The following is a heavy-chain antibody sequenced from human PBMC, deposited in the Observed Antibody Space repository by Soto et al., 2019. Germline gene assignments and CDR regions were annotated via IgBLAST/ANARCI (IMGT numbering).Heavy chain of an antibody. CDR1: GGSISSSSYY. Sequence: QLQLQESGPGLVKPSETLSLTCTVSGGSISSSSYYWGWIRQPPGKGLEWIGSIYYSGSTYYNPSFKSRVTISVDTSKNQFSLKLSSVTAADTAVYYCAREPYYDFWSGYPKLGYWGQGTLVTVSS. D-gene: IGHD3-3*01. V-gene: IGHV4-39*01. CDR3: AREPYYDFWSGYPKLGY. J-gene: IGHJ4*02. CDR2: IYYSGST.